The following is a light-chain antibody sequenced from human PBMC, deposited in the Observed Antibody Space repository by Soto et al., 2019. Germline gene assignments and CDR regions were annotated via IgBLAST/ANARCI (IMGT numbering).Light chain of an antibody. J-gene: IGKJ2*01. CDR1: QSISSW. CDR3: QQRNSYPRT. V-gene: IGKV1-5*01. Sequence: DIPMTQSPSTLSASVGDRVTITCRASQSISSWLAWFQQKPGKAPNLLISAASTLQSGVPSRFSGSGSETEFTLTITSLQPEDSATYYCQQRNSYPRTFGQGTKVEIK. CDR2: AAS.